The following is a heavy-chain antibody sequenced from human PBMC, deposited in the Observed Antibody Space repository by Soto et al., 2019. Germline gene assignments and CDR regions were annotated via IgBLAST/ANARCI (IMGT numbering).Heavy chain of an antibody. D-gene: IGHD6-13*01. V-gene: IGHV1-69*13. CDR3: ARGRSSRWSPIYYNSAMDL. CDR2: IIPIVGTA. Sequence: SVKVSCKASGCTFSSYAMSWVRQAPGQGLEWMGGIIPIVGTADYAQKFQGRVTITADESTSTAYMELSSLRSEDTAVYYCARGRSSRWSPIYYNSAMDLWGQGTTVTV. CDR1: GCTFSSYA. J-gene: IGHJ6*02.